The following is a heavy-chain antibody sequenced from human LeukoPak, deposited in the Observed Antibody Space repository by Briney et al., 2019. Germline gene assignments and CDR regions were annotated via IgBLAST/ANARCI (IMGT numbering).Heavy chain of an antibody. CDR2: INPSDGST. V-gene: IGHV1-46*01. D-gene: IGHD6-13*01. CDR1: GYTFTSYY. J-gene: IGHJ4*02. Sequence: ASVKVSCKASGYTFTSYYMHWVRQAPGQGLEWMGIINPSDGSTSYAQKFQGRVTMTRDTSTSTVYMELSSLRSEDTAVYYCARAAPGIPSPALWGQGTLVTVSS. CDR3: ARAAPGIPSPAL.